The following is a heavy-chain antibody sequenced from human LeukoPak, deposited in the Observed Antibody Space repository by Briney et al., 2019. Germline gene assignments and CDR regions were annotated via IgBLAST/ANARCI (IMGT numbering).Heavy chain of an antibody. CDR3: ASPRQWELLHYFDY. CDR2: ISGSGGST. J-gene: IGHJ4*02. D-gene: IGHD1-26*01. Sequence: GGSLRLSCAASGFTFSSYAMSWVRQARGKGLEWVSDISGSGGSTYYADSVKGRFTISRDNSKNTLYLQMNSLRAEDTAVYYCASPRQWELLHYFDYWGQGTLVTVSS. V-gene: IGHV3-23*01. CDR1: GFTFSSYA.